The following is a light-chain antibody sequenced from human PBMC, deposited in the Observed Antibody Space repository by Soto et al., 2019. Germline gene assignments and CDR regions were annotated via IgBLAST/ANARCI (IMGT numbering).Light chain of an antibody. Sequence: DIQLTQPPSSLSASVGDRGTITCRVSQGISSYLNWYRQKPGKVPKLLIYSASNLQSGVPSRFSGSGSGTEFTLTISSLQPDDFATYYCQQYNSYFTWTFGQGTKVDIK. J-gene: IGKJ1*01. CDR2: SAS. CDR1: QGISSY. CDR3: QQYNSYFTWT. V-gene: IGKV1-27*01.